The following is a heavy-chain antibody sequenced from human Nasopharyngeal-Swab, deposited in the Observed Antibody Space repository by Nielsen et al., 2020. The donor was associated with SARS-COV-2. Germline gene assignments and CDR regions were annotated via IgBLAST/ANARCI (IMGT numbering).Heavy chain of an antibody. J-gene: IGHJ4*02. CDR2: IYDSGST. V-gene: IGHV4-59*13. CDR1: GGSIRRDY. D-gene: IGHD5-18*01. CDR3: ARGGGERLWLSPSSFDN. Sequence: SETLSLTCTVSGGSIRRDYWSWIRQPPGKGLEWIGYIYDSGSTNYNPSLKSRVTVSVDTSKNQFSLKLSSVTAADTAVYYCARGGGERLWLSPSSFDNWGQGTLVTVS.